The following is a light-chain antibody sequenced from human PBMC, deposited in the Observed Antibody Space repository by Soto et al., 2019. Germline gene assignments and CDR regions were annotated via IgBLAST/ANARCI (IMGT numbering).Light chain of an antibody. V-gene: IGKV3D-20*01. CDR1: QSVSTNY. CDR2: DAS. CDR3: QQYGSSPSCT. J-gene: IGKJ1*01. Sequence: IVLTQSPATLSLSPGERATLSCGASQSVSTNYLAWYQKKPGLAPRLLIYDASSRATGISDRFSGSGSGTDLTLTVSRLETEDFAAYYCQQYGSSPSCTFGQGTKVDIK.